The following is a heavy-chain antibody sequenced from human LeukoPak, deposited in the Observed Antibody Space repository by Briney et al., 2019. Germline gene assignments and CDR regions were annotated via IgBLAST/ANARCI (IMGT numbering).Heavy chain of an antibody. CDR3: ARVKRDCSGGSCYSYDY. D-gene: IGHD2-15*01. CDR1: RFTFNTYA. J-gene: IGHJ4*02. V-gene: IGHV3-23*01. CDR2: ISGNGDIT. Sequence: GGSLRLSCVASRFTFNTYAVNWVRQAPGKGLEWVSAISGNGDITYYADSVRGRFTISRDNSKNTLYLQMNSLRAEDTAVYYCARVKRDCSGGSCYSYDYWGQGTLVTVPS.